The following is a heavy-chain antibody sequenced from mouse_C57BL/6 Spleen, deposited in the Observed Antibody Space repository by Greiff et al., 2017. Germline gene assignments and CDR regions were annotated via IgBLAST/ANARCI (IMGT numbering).Heavy chain of an antibody. CDR2: ISSGSSTI. V-gene: IGHV5-17*01. CDR1: GFTFSDYG. D-gene: IGHD2-2*01. Sequence: EVQGVESGGGLVKPGGSLKLSCAASGFTFSDYGMHWVRQAPEKGLEWVAYISSGSSTIYYADTVKGRFTISRDNAKNTLFLQMTSLRSEDTAMYYCARSGGYDSNYAMDYWGQGTSVTVSS. CDR3: ARSGGYDSNYAMDY. J-gene: IGHJ4*01.